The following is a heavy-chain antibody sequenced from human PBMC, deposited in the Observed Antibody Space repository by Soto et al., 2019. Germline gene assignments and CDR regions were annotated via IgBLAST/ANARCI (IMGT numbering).Heavy chain of an antibody. V-gene: IGHV4-30-4*01. CDR1: GGSISSGDYY. CDR3: ARGSSTDAFDI. Sequence: QVQLQESGPGLVKPSQTLSLTCTVSGGSISSGDYYWSWIRQPPGKGLEWIGYIYYSGSTYYNPSRNSRVTISVDTSKNQFSLKLSSVTAADTAVYYGARGSSTDAFDIWGQGTMVTVSS. J-gene: IGHJ3*02. CDR2: IYYSGST. D-gene: IGHD4-4*01.